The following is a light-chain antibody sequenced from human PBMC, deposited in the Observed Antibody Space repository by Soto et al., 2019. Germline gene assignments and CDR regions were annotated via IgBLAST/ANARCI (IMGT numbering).Light chain of an antibody. CDR1: SSDVGSYNL. Sequence: QSALTQPASVSGSPGQSITISCTGTSSDVGSYNLVSWYQQHPGKAPKFMIYGVSNRPSGVSNRFSGSKSGNAASLTISGLQAEDEADYYCYSYSAYTTLWVFGGGTKLTVL. J-gene: IGLJ3*02. V-gene: IGLV2-14*02. CDR3: YSYSAYTTLWV. CDR2: GVS.